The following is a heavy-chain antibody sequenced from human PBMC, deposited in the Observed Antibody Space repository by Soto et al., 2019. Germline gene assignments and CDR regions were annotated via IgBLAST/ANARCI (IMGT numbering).Heavy chain of an antibody. D-gene: IGHD2-15*01. CDR3: ANSWSESQGACDM. CDR1: GVIFSNYG. Sequence: QVQLVESGGGAAQPGRSLRLACAASGVIFSNYGMHWVRQAPGKGLEWVAVISYAGSNQYYEDSVKGRFTISRDNSKNTLYLQMNCLRVEYTPVYYCANSWSESQGACDMGGQGTTATAS. CDR2: ISYAGSNQ. J-gene: IGHJ6*02. V-gene: IGHV3-30*18.